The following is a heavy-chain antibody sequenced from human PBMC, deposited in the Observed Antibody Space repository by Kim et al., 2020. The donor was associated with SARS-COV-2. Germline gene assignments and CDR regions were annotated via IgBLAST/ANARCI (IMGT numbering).Heavy chain of an antibody. J-gene: IGHJ4*02. CDR1: GFIFSNHN. V-gene: IGHV3-21*01. Sequence: GGSLRLSCAASGFIFSNHNMNWVRQAPGKGLEWLSSISSTSTYIYYADSVKGRFTISRDNAKNSLYLQMNSLRAEDTAFYYCAREAGYSGYVLSNWGQGTLVTVSS. CDR2: ISSTSTYI. D-gene: IGHD5-12*01. CDR3: AREAGYSGYVLSN.